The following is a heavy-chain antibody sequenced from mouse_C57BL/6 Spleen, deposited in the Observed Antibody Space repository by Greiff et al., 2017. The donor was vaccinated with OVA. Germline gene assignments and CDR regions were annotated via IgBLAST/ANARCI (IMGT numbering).Heavy chain of an antibody. J-gene: IGHJ3*01. CDR3: TTQFAY. CDR1: GFNINDDY. V-gene: IGHV14-4*01. Sequence: EVQLQQSGAELVRPGASVKLSCKASGFNINDDYMHWVKQRPEQGLEWIGWIDPGNGDTEYASKFQGKATITADTSSNTAYLQLSSLTSEDTAVYYCTTQFAYWGQGTLVTVSA. CDR2: IDPGNGDT.